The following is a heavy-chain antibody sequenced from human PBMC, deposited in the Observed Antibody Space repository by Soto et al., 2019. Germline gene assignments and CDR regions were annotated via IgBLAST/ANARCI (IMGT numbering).Heavy chain of an antibody. Sequence: GGSLRLSCAASGFTFSTNAMSWVRQAPGMGLEFVSLISGSGNTIYYADSVKGRFTISRDNSKNTLSLQMNSLRAGDTAVYYCAKVGYDTFGYYLRSFDCWGQGTLVTVSS. CDR3: AKVGYDTFGYYLRSFDC. D-gene: IGHD3-3*01. J-gene: IGHJ4*02. CDR1: GFTFSTNA. CDR2: ISGSGNTI. V-gene: IGHV3-23*01.